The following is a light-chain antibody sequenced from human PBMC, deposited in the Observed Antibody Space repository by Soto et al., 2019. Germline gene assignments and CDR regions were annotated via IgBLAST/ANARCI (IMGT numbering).Light chain of an antibody. CDR3: SSYRKSNTLV. CDR1: SSDVGTYHY. Sequence: QSVLTQPASVSGSPGQSITIPCTGSSSDVGTYHYVSWYQHHPGKAPKLMIYEVTNRPSGVSTRFSGSKSGNTASLTISGLQAEDEADYYCSSYRKSNTLVFGSGTKVTVL. CDR2: EVT. V-gene: IGLV2-14*01. J-gene: IGLJ1*01.